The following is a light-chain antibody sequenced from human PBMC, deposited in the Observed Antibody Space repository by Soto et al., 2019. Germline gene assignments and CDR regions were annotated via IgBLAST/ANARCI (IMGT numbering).Light chain of an antibody. Sequence: IVRTQSPGTLSVSPGERATLSCRASQSVSGNLAWYQQKPGQAPRLLIYGASTRATGIPARFSGSGSGTEFTLTICSLQSEDFAVYYCQQYNNWPPITFGQGTRLEIK. CDR3: QQYNNWPPIT. J-gene: IGKJ5*01. CDR2: GAS. V-gene: IGKV3-15*01. CDR1: QSVSGN.